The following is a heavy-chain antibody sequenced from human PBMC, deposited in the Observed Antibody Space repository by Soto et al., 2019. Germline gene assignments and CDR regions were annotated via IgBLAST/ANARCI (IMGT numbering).Heavy chain of an antibody. CDR1: GYTFTSYA. D-gene: IGHD1-26*01. CDR3: ARVSGSHFPRADAFDI. CDR2: INAGNGNT. Sequence: QVQLVQSGAEVKKPGASVKVSCKASGYTFTSYAMHWVRQAPGQRLEWMGWINAGNGNTKYSQKFQGRVTITRDTPESTAYMELGSLRSEDTAVYYCARVSGSHFPRADAFDIWGQGTMVTVSS. J-gene: IGHJ3*02. V-gene: IGHV1-3*01.